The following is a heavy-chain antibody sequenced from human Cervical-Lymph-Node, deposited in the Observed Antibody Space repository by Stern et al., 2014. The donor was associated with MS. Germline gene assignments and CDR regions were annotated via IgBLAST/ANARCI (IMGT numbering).Heavy chain of an antibody. Sequence: QVQLQESGPGLVTPAETLSLTCTISGGSITSHYWSWIRPPPGKGLEYIGYVYYTGPTNYNPSLNGRVAISVDTSKNQFFLKLSSVTAADTAVYFCARDEGGSYDHWGQGTLVTVSS. CDR1: GGSITSHY. D-gene: IGHD1-26*01. J-gene: IGHJ4*02. CDR2: VYYTGPT. CDR3: ARDEGGSYDH. V-gene: IGHV4-59*11.